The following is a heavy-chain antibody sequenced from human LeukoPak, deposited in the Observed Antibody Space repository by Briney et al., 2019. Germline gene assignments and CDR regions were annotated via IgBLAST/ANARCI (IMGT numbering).Heavy chain of an antibody. CDR2: LKSITDGGTT. Sequence: GGSLRLSCAASGFTFSNAWLSWVSQALGKGLEWVGRLKSITDGGTTDYAAPVKGRFTISRVTSKNTLYLQMNSQKAEDTAVYYCSIETPYSYYGMDVWGQGTTVTVSS. CDR3: SIETPYSYYGMDV. J-gene: IGHJ6*02. V-gene: IGHV3-15*01. CDR1: GFTFSNAW.